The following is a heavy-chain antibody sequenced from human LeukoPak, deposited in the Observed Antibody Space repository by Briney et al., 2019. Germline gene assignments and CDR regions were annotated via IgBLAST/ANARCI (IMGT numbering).Heavy chain of an antibody. V-gene: IGHV4-34*01. CDR1: GGSFSNYY. Sequence: SETLSLTCAVYGGSFSNYYWSWIRQPPGKGLEWIGEINHGGTTKYNPSLKSRVTISVDTSKNQFSLKLSSVTAADTAVYYCASQGGYYYGSGSYHDYWGQGTLVTVSS. CDR2: INHGGTT. J-gene: IGHJ4*02. CDR3: ASQGGYYYGSGSYHDY. D-gene: IGHD3-10*01.